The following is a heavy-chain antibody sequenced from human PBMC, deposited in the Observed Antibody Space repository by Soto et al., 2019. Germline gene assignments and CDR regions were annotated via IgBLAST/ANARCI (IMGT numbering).Heavy chain of an antibody. J-gene: IGHJ6*02. D-gene: IGHD4-17*01. Sequence: QVQLVQSGAEVKKPGASVKVSCKASGYTFTSYYMHWVRQAPGQGLEWMGIINPSGGSTSYAQKFQGRVTMTRDTSTSTVYMELSSLRSEDTAVYYCARFPGTTVDYYYGMDVWGQGTTVTVSS. CDR3: ARFPGTTVDYYYGMDV. V-gene: IGHV1-46*01. CDR2: INPSGGST. CDR1: GYTFTSYY.